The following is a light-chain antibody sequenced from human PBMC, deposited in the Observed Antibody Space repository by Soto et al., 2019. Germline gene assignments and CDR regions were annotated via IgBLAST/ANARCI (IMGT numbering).Light chain of an antibody. CDR2: EVN. CDR3: SSYAYGSTLGV. V-gene: IGLV2-23*02. Sequence: QSALTQPASVSGSPGQSITISCTGTSSDIGNYNFVSWFQQHPYKAPKLMIYEVNKRPSGVSNRFSGSKSGNTASLTISGLQPEDEADYYCSSYAYGSTLGVFGGGTKVTVL. CDR1: SSDIGNYNF. J-gene: IGLJ3*02.